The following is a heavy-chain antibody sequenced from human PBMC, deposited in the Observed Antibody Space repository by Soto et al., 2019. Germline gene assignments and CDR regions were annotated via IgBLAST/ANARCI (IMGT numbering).Heavy chain of an antibody. D-gene: IGHD1-26*01. J-gene: IGHJ4*02. V-gene: IGHV3-23*01. CDR1: RFTFSSYA. Sequence: SVSLRLSCAASRFTFSSYAMSWVRQAPGKGLEWVSAISGSGGSTYYADSVKGRFTIARDNSKNTLYLQMNRLRADDTAGDYCATGGGSYSWGWGQGSRVRVSS. CDR2: ISGSGGST. CDR3: ATGGGSYSWG.